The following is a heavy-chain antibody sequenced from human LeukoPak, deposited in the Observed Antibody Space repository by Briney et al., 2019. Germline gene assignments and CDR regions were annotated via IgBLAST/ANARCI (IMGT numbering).Heavy chain of an antibody. D-gene: IGHD3-16*01. CDR3: AKEEGRGELVAKKTYYYYGMDV. J-gene: IGHJ6*02. CDR1: GFTFSSYS. Sequence: GGSLRLSCAASGFTFSSYSMNWVRQAPGKGLEWVSGISGSGASTYYADSVKGRFTISRDNSKNTLYLQMNSLRAEDTAGYYCAKEEGRGELVAKKTYYYYGMDVWGQGTTVTVSS. CDR2: ISGSGAST. V-gene: IGHV3-23*01.